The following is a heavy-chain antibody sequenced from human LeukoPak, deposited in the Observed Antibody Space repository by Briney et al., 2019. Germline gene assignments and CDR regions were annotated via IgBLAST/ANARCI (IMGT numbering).Heavy chain of an antibody. CDR1: GFTFSSNW. CDR3: ARGGLRYDY. V-gene: IGHV3-7*03. J-gene: IGHJ4*02. CDR2: INQDGSEK. Sequence: GGSLRLSCAASGFTFSSNWMSWVRQAPGKGLEGGAHINQDGSEKFHGASLKGRFTISRNKAKNPVYLQMSRLRAEDTAVYYCARGGLRYDYWGQGTLVRVSS. D-gene: IGHD5-18*01.